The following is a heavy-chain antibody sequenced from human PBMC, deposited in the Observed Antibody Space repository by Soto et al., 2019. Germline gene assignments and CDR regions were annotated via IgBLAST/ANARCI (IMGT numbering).Heavy chain of an antibody. CDR1: GYSFTSHY. J-gene: IGHJ6*02. Sequence: ASVKVSCKAIGYSFTSHYMHWVRQAPGQGLEWMGTIYPGGVNIGYAQKFKGRVTMTKDTSTSTVYMELNSLTSEDTAVYYCASVETQRYYYGMDVWGQGTTVTVS. D-gene: IGHD2-15*01. CDR2: IYPGGVNI. V-gene: IGHV1-46*01. CDR3: ASVETQRYYYGMDV.